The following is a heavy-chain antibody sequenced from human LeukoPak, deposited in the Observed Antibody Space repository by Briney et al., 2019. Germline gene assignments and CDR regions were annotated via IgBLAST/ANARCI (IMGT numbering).Heavy chain of an antibody. CDR1: GFTFDDYA. V-gene: IGHV3-43D*03. CDR2: ISWDGGST. Sequence: GGSLRLSCAASGFTFDDYAMHWVRQAPGKGLEWVSLISWDGGSTYYADSVKGRFTISRDNSKNTPYLQMNSLRAEDTAVYYCAKDFGRIADYYYYYMDVWGKGTTVTVSS. D-gene: IGHD6-13*01. J-gene: IGHJ6*03. CDR3: AKDFGRIADYYYYYMDV.